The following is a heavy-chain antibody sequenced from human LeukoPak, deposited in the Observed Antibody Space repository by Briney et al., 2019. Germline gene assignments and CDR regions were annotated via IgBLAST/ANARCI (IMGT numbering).Heavy chain of an antibody. D-gene: IGHD1-26*01. Sequence: PSETLSLTCTVSGGSISSSSYYWGWIRQPPGKGLEWIGSIYYSGSTNYNPSLKSRVTISVDTSKNQFSLKLSSVTAADTAVYYCARHVGIVGATRPYYYYYMDVWGKGTTVTISS. CDR2: IYYSGST. CDR1: GGSISSSSYY. J-gene: IGHJ6*03. V-gene: IGHV4-39*01. CDR3: ARHVGIVGATRPYYYYYMDV.